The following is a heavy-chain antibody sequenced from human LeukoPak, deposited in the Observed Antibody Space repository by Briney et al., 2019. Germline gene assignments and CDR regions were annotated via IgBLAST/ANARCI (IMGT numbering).Heavy chain of an antibody. CDR1: GFTFSSYW. CDR2: INSDGINT. CDR3: ARDLGQYYDTSDNWFDP. D-gene: IGHD3-22*01. V-gene: IGHV3-74*01. Sequence: GGSLRLSCATSGFTFSSYWMHWVRQAPGKGLVWVSRINSDGINTSYADSVKGRFTISRDNAKNTLNLQMNSLRAEDTAVYYCARDLGQYYDTSDNWFDPWGQGTLVTVSS. J-gene: IGHJ5*02.